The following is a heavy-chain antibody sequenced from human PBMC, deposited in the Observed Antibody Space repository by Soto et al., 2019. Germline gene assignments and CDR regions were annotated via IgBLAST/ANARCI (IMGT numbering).Heavy chain of an antibody. Sequence: LTCTVSGGSISSSSYYWGWIRHPPGKGLEWIGSIYYSGSTYYNPSLKSRVTISVDTSKNQFSLKLSSVTAADTAVYYCARHTPAISISDHWGQGTLVTVS. D-gene: IGHD2-15*01. V-gene: IGHV4-39*01. CDR2: IYYSGST. J-gene: IGHJ4*02. CDR3: ARHTPAISISDH. CDR1: GGSISSSSYY.